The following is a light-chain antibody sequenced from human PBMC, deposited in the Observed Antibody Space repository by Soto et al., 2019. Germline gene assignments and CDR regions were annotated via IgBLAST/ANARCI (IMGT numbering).Light chain of an antibody. Sequence: EIVLTQSPGTLSLCPADRATLSCRASETVTGKYLAWYQQKVGQAPRLLIFAASNRATGIPDRFGGSGSGTDFTLTISRLEPEDFAMYFCQQYSSPPQTFGQGTKVDIK. CDR1: ETVTGKY. CDR3: QQYSSPPQT. V-gene: IGKV3-20*01. CDR2: AAS. J-gene: IGKJ1*01.